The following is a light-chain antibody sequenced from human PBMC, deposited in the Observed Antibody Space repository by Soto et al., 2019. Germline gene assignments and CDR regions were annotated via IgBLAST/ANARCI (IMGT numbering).Light chain of an antibody. Sequence: QPASVSGSPGQSITISCTGTSSDVGWYNVVSWYQQHPGKTPKLMIYEGSKRPSGVSNRFSGSKSGNTASLTISGLQAEDEADYYCCSYAGSSTYVFGTGTKLTVL. CDR2: EGS. V-gene: IGLV2-23*01. CDR3: CSYAGSSTYV. J-gene: IGLJ1*01. CDR1: SSDVGWYNV.